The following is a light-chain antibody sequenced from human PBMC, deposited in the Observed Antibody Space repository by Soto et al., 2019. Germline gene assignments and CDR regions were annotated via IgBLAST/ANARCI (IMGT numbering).Light chain of an antibody. CDR3: QQYNSYSQT. J-gene: IGKJ1*01. CDR2: KAS. V-gene: IGKV1-5*03. Sequence: DIQMTQSPSTLSASVGDRVTITCRASQSIGTWLAWYQQKPGKAPKLLIYKASTLESGVPSTFSGSGSGTEFTLTISSLQPDDFATYYCQQYNSYSQTFGQGTKVEIK. CDR1: QSIGTW.